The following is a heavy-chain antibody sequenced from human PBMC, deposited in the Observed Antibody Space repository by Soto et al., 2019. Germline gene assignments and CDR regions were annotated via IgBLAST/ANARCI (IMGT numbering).Heavy chain of an antibody. D-gene: IGHD3-22*01. V-gene: IGHV3-7*04. J-gene: IGHJ6*02. CDR2: IKQDGSEK. CDR3: AREQWLPRGGYYYYGMDV. Sequence: GGSLRLSCAASGFTFSSYWMSWVRQAPGKGLEWVANIKQDGSEKYYVDSVKGRFTISRDNAKNSLYLQMNSLRAEDTAVYYCAREQWLPRGGYYYYGMDVWGQGTTVTVSS. CDR1: GFTFSSYW.